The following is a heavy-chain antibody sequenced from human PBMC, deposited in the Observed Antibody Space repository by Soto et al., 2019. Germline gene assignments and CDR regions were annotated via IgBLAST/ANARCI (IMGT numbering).Heavy chain of an antibody. Sequence: QVQLQESGPGLVKPSQTLSLTCTVSGGSISSGDYYWSWIRQPPGKGLEWIGYIYYSGSTYYNPSRKSRVTISVDTSKNQFSLKLSSVTAADTAVYYCARDGTIFEYYYGMDVWGQGTTVTVSS. J-gene: IGHJ6*02. CDR2: IYYSGST. D-gene: IGHD3-3*01. CDR3: ARDGTIFEYYYGMDV. CDR1: GGSISSGDYY. V-gene: IGHV4-30-4*01.